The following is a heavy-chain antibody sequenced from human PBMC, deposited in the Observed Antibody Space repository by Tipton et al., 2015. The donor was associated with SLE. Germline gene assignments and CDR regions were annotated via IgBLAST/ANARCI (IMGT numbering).Heavy chain of an antibody. CDR3: ARDRTPVYDSIGYGPFDI. CDR2: IIPIFGSA. V-gene: IGHV1-69*01. D-gene: IGHD3-22*01. J-gene: IGHJ3*02. CDR1: GGTFSSYS. Sequence: QVQLVQSGAEVKKPGSSVKVSCKASGGTFSSYSISWVRQAPGQGLEWMGGIIPIFGSASYAQEFQGRVSITTDGSTSTAYMELSSLRSEDTAMYYCARDRTPVYDSIGYGPFDIWGQGTMVAVSS.